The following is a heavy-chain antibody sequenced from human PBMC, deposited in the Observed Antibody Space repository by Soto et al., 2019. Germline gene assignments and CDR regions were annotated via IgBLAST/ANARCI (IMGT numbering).Heavy chain of an antibody. CDR3: VRGGFAYGYLDY. D-gene: IGHD5-18*01. CDR2: ISTYNVDT. Sequence: DSVKVSCKTSGYTFGSYGIVWVRQAPGQGLEWMGWISTYNVDTKYADKFQGRLTMSSDTSTTTAFMELRRLRSDDTAVYYCVRGGFAYGYLDYWGQGTLVTVSS. J-gene: IGHJ4*02. V-gene: IGHV1-18*01. CDR1: GYTFGSYG.